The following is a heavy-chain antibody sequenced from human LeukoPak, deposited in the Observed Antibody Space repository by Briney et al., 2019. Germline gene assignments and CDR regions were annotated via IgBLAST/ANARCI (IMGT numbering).Heavy chain of an antibody. CDR2: INPNSGGT. V-gene: IGHV1-2*04. J-gene: IGHJ6*02. CDR1: GYIFTGYY. D-gene: IGHD3-3*02. Sequence: ASVNVSCKASGYIFTGYYMHWVRQAPGQGLEWMGWINPNSGGTNYAQKFQGWVTMTRDTSISTAYMELSRLRSDDTAVYYCARACPISYCYYGMDVWGQGTTVTVSS. CDR3: ARACPISYCYYGMDV.